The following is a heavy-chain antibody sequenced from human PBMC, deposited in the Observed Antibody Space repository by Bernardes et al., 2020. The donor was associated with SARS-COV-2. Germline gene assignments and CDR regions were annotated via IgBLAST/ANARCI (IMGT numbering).Heavy chain of an antibody. CDR3: AGDTDDDCVAASAA. CDR2: INPDGTDT. J-gene: IGHJ5*02. CDR1: GFTFSRSW. Sequence: GGSLSLSCAASGFTFSRSWLHWVRQAPGKGLVWVSQINPDGTDTTYAASVRGGFTIPRDNPRNTVYLQMTSLRGDDTAINYWAGDTDDDCVAASAAWGQGTLVTVTS. D-gene: IGHD6-25*01. V-gene: IGHV3-74*01.